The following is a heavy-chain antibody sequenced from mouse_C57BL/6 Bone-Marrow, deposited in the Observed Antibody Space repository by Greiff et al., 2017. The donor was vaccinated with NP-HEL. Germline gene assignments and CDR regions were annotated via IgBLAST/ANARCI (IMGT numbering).Heavy chain of an antibody. CDR2: ISSGSSTI. CDR3: ARRYRGLYYYAMDY. V-gene: IGHV5-17*01. CDR1: GFTFSDYG. Sequence: DVHLVESGGGLVKPGGSLKLSCAASGFTFSDYGMHWVRQAPEKGLEWVAYISSGSSTIYYAATVKGRFTISRDNAKNTLFLQMTSLRSEDTAMYYCARRYRGLYYYAMDYWGQGTSVTVSS. D-gene: IGHD2-12*01. J-gene: IGHJ4*01.